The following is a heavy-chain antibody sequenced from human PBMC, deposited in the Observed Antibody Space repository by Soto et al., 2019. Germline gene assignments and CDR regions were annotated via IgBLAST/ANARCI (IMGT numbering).Heavy chain of an antibody. CDR3: ASSPEAYYFDY. J-gene: IGHJ4*02. V-gene: IGHV3-21*01. Sequence: GGSLRLSCAASGFIFSTYSMNWVRQAPGKGLEWVSSISSSSSYIYYGDSVKGRFTISRDNAKNSLYLQMNSLRAEDAAVYYCASSPEAYYFDYWGQGALVTVSS. CDR2: ISSSSSYI. CDR1: GFIFSTYS. D-gene: IGHD2-21*01.